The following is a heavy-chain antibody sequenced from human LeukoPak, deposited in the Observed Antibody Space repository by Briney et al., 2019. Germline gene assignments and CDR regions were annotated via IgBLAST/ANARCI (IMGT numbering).Heavy chain of an antibody. D-gene: IGHD3-10*01. J-gene: IGHJ6*02. V-gene: IGHV4-59*01. CDR2: IYYSGST. Sequence: PSETLSLTCTVSGGSISSYYWSWIRQPPGKGLKWIGYIYYSGSTNYNPSLKSRVTISVDTSKNQFSLKLSSVTAADTAVYYCARVRAGALYYYGMDVWGQGTTVTVSS. CDR1: GGSISSYY. CDR3: ARVRAGALYYYGMDV.